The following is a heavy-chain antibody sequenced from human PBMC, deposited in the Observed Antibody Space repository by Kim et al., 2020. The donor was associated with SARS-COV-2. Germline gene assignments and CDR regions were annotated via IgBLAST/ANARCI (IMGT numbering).Heavy chain of an antibody. CDR3: ARVFVVVPAANTYYYYGMDV. CDR2: IIPIFGTA. V-gene: IGHV1-69*13. J-gene: IGHJ6*02. D-gene: IGHD2-2*01. Sequence: SVTVSCKASGGTFSSYAISWVRQAPGQGLEWMGGIIPIFGTANYAQKFQGRVTITADESTSTAYMELSSLRSEDTAVYYCARVFVVVPAANTYYYYGMDVWGQGTTVTVSS. CDR1: GGTFSSYA.